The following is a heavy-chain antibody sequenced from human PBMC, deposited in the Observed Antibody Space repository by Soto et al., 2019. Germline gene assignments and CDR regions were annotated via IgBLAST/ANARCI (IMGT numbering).Heavy chain of an antibody. CDR3: ARDDWNDGSV. CDR2: IYYSGNT. J-gene: IGHJ4*02. Sequence: SETLSLTCTVSGGSISSGDYYWSWIHQPPGKGLEWIGYIYYSGNTYYNPSLKSRVTISVDTSKNQFSLKLSSVTAADTAVYYCARDDWNDGSVWGQGTLVTVSS. V-gene: IGHV4-30-4*01. D-gene: IGHD1-1*01. CDR1: GGSISSGDYY.